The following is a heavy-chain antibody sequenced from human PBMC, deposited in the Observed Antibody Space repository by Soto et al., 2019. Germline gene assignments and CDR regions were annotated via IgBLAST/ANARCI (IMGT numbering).Heavy chain of an antibody. CDR2: INAGNGNT. D-gene: IGHD1-26*01. CDR1: GYTFTSYA. J-gene: IGHJ3*02. V-gene: IGHV1-3*01. Sequence: ASVKVSCKASGYTFTSYAMHWVRQAPGQRLEWMGWINAGNGNTKYSQKFQGRVTITRDTSASTAYMELSSLRSEDTAVYYCAREGAVGATAFDIWGQGTMVTVSS. CDR3: AREGAVGATAFDI.